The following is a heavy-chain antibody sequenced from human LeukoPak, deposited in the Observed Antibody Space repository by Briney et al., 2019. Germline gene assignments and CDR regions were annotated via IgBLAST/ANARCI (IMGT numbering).Heavy chain of an antibody. D-gene: IGHD2-15*01. CDR2: IWYDGSNK. V-gene: IGHV3-33*01. J-gene: IGHJ4*02. Sequence: GGSLRLSCAASGFTFSSYGMHWARQAPGKGLEWVAVIWYDGSNKYYADSVKGRFTISRDNSKNTLYLQMNSLRAEDTAVYYCARDLPYCSGGSCYWEGFDYWGQGTLVTVSS. CDR1: GFTFSSYG. CDR3: ARDLPYCSGGSCYWEGFDY.